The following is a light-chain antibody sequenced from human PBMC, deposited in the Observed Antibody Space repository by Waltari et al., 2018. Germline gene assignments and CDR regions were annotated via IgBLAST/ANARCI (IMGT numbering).Light chain of an antibody. CDR1: TSDVGGYNY. J-gene: IGLJ3*02. CDR3: SSYAGSNHLV. CDR2: EVN. Sequence: QSALTQPPSASGSPGQSVTISCTGTTSDVGGYNYVSWYHHHPGKAPKLMVYEVNKRPSGVPDRCSGSKSGNTASLTVSGLQAEDESDYYCSSYAGSNHLVFGGGTKLTVL. V-gene: IGLV2-8*01.